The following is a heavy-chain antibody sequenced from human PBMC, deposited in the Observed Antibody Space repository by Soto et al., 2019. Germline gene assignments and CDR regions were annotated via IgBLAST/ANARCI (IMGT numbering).Heavy chain of an antibody. D-gene: IGHD4-4*01. J-gene: IGHJ6*02. V-gene: IGHV2-5*02. Sequence: QITLEESGPTLVRPTQTLTLTCTFSGFSLSTSGVHVGWIRQPPGKALEWLALIYWDDDKRYSPFLRSRLTISKDIYKNQVVLTMTNMDPVDTATYYCVHGQGDYNYYYYGMDVWGQGTTVTVSS. CDR3: VHGQGDYNYYYYGMDV. CDR2: IYWDDDK. CDR1: GFSLSTSGVH.